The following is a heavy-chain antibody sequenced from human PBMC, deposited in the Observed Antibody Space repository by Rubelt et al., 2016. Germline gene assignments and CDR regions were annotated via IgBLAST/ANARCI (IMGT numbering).Heavy chain of an antibody. Sequence: AASGFTFSSYPMHWVRQAPGKGLEWVAVISYDGSNKYYADSVKGRFTISRDNSKNTLYLQMNSLRAEDPAVYYCGKGALTIFGVVIMDVTYYGMDVWGQGTTVTVSS. D-gene: IGHD3-3*01. CDR1: GFTFSSYP. J-gene: IGHJ6*02. V-gene: IGHV3-30*04. CDR2: ISYDGSNK. CDR3: GKGALTIFGVVIMDVTYYGMDV.